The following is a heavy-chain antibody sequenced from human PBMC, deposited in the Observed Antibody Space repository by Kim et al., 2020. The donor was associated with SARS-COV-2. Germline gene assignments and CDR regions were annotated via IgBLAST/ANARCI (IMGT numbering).Heavy chain of an antibody. Sequence: SVKVSCKASGGTFSSYAISWVRQAPGQGLEWMGGIIPIFGTANYAQKFQGRVTITADESTSTAYMELSSLRSEDTAVYYCARGTAYGYVGYYYYYGMDVWGQGTPVTVSS. V-gene: IGHV1-69*13. CDR3: ARGTAYGYVGYYYYYGMDV. CDR1: GGTFSSYA. J-gene: IGHJ6*02. D-gene: IGHD5-18*01. CDR2: IIPIFGTA.